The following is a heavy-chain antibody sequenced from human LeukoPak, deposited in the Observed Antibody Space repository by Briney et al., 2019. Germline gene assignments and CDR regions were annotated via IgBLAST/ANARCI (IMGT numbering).Heavy chain of an antibody. Sequence: KTGGSLRLSCAASGFTFSSYSMNWVRQAPGKGLEWVSSISSSSSYIYYADSVKGRFTISRDNAKNSLYLQMNSLRAEDTAVYYCARVVSAGTTAPCDPWGQGTLVTVSS. CDR2: ISSSSSYI. V-gene: IGHV3-21*04. CDR3: ARVVSAGTTAPCDP. D-gene: IGHD1-7*01. J-gene: IGHJ5*02. CDR1: GFTFSSYS.